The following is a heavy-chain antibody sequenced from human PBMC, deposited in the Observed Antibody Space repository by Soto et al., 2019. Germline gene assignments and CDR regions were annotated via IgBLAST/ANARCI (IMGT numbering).Heavy chain of an antibody. CDR1: GYTFTHYF. V-gene: IGHV1-2*02. CDR3: ARAPGHKNSLGDF. J-gene: IGHJ4*02. D-gene: IGHD7-27*01. Sequence: QVRLVQSGPEVRRPGASVTVSCKASGYTFTHYFIHWVRRAPGQGLEWMGYINPKSGDTHYSQTFRGRVSMTVDTSTDTASVGLSSLKSDDTAVYFCARAPGHKNSLGDFWGQGTPITVSS. CDR2: INPKSGDT.